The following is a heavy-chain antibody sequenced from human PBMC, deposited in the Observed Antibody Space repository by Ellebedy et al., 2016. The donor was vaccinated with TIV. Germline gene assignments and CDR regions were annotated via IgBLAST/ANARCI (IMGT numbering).Heavy chain of an antibody. CDR1: GFAFGSYG. J-gene: IGHJ4*02. Sequence: ASVKVSCKASGFAFGSYGFSWVRQAPGQGLEWMGWISAYTDNTNYAQKFQGRVTLTTDKSTSTAYMELRSLRSDDTAVYYCARDMVQGMVAKYLWFDFWGQGTLVTVSS. CDR3: ARDMVQGMVAKYLWFDF. D-gene: IGHD5-12*01. CDR2: ISAYTDNT. V-gene: IGHV1-18*01.